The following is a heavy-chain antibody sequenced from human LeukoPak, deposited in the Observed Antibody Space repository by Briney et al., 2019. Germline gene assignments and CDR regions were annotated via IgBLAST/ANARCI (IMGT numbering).Heavy chain of an antibody. Sequence: PGRSLRLSCAASGFTFYSYAMSWVRQAPGKGLEWVAAISGSGGSTYYADSVKGRFTISRDNSKNTLSLQMSSLRAEDTAVYYCAKDLYYDSVHYFDYWGQGTLVTVSS. D-gene: IGHD3-22*01. CDR1: GFTFYSYA. CDR2: ISGSGGST. V-gene: IGHV3-23*01. J-gene: IGHJ4*02. CDR3: AKDLYYDSVHYFDY.